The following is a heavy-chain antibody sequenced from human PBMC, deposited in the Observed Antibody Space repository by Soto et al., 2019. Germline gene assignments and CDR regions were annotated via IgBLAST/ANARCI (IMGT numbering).Heavy chain of an antibody. D-gene: IGHD1-20*01. CDR3: ARDSRYFDV. J-gene: IGHJ4*02. CDR2: IDNSGTST. Sequence: GGSLGLSCASAGFTFTNFWMHWVRQVPGKGLVWVSRIDNSGTSTSYADSVKGRFTISRDNAKSTVTLQMNSLRAEDTGVYYCARDSRYFDVWSQGSLGTASS. V-gene: IGHV3-74*01. CDR1: GFTFTNFW.